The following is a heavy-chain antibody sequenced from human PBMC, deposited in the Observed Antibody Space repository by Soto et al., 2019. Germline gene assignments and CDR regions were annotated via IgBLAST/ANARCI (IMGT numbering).Heavy chain of an antibody. V-gene: IGHV3-30-3*01. J-gene: IGHJ4*02. CDR2: ISDDGSIK. D-gene: IGHD5-18*01. Sequence: PGGSLRLSCAASGFSFTTYAMHWVRQAPGRGLEWVAVISDDGSIKYYADSVKGRFTISRDNSKNTFYLQMNSLRGDATALYYCARAIETAMDPCYYWGQGALVTVSS. CDR3: ARAIETAMDPCYY. CDR1: GFSFTTYA.